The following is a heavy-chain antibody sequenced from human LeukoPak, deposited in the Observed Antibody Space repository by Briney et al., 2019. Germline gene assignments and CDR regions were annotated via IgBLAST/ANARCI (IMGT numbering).Heavy chain of an antibody. CDR3: ARSPHILTGENFDY. D-gene: IGHD3-9*01. V-gene: IGHV3-20*04. J-gene: IGHJ4*02. Sequence: GGSLRLSCAASGFTFDDYAMSWVRQAPGKGLEWVSGINWNGGNTGYADSLKGRFTISRDNAKNSLYLQMNSLRAEDTAVYYCARSPHILTGENFDYWGQGTLVTVSS. CDR1: GFTFDDYA. CDR2: INWNGGNT.